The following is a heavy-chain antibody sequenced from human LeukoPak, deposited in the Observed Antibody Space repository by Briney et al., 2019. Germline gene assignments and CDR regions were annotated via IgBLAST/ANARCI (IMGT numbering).Heavy chain of an antibody. V-gene: IGHV3-11*01. D-gene: IGHD3-10*01. CDR3: ARATRITNIGYYFDY. CDR1: GFTFSDYY. CDR2: ISSSGSTI. J-gene: IGHJ4*02. Sequence: GGSLRLSCAASGFTFSDYYMSWIRQAPGKGLEWVSYISSSGSTIYYADSVKGRFTISRDNAKNSLYLQMNSLRAEDTAVYYCARATRITNIGYYFDYWGQGTLVTVSS.